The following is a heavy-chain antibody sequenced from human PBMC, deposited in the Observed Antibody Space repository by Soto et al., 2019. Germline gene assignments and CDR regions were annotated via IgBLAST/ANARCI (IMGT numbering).Heavy chain of an antibody. D-gene: IGHD2-15*01. CDR3: ARDPSGGNFCY. CDR1: VGSISSGGYY. J-gene: IGHJ4*02. V-gene: IGHV4-31*03. Sequence: SETLSLTCTVSVGSISSGGYYWSWIRQHPGKGLEWIGYIYYSGSTYYNPSLKSRVTISVDTSKNQFSLKLSSVTAADTAVYYGARDPSGGNFCYWGQGILVTV. CDR2: IYYSGST.